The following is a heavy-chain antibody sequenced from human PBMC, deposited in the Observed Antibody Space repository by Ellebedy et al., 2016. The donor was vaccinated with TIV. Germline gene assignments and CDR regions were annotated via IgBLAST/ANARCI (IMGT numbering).Heavy chain of an antibody. CDR3: ASSIIWFGELSRPPDY. CDR1: GGSISSSDW. D-gene: IGHD3-10*01. CDR2: IYHSGNT. J-gene: IGHJ4*02. V-gene: IGHV4-4*02. Sequence: GSLRLSCAVSGGSISSSDWWSWVRQPPGKGLEWIGEIYHSGNTNYNPSLKNRVTISVDKSKNQFSLKLSSVTAADTAVYYCASSIIWFGELSRPPDYWGQGTLVTVSS.